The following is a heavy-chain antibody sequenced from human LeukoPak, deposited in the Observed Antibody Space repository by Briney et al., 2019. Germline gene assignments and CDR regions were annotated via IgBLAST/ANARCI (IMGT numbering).Heavy chain of an antibody. D-gene: IGHD3-9*01. CDR2: INTDGSST. CDR3: ASDYDILTGLGY. V-gene: IGHV3-74*01. CDR1: GFTFSSYW. J-gene: IGHJ4*02. Sequence: PGGSLRLSCAASGFTFSSYWMHWVRQAPGKGLVWVSRINTDGSSTSYADSVKGRFTISRDNAKNTLYLQMNSLRAEDTAVYYCASDYDILTGLGYWGQGTLVTVSS.